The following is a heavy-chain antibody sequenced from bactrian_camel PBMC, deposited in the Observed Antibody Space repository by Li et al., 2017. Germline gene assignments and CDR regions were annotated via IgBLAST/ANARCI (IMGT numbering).Heavy chain of an antibody. Sequence: VQLVESGGGSVQAGGSLMLSCTASNFTEFLYNNYCLGWFRQAPGKEREGVAIIGSSGSTGYADSVKGRFTISKDNAKNTLYLQMNSLKPEDTAMYYCAAEGPGGNSRCTLSVHEHKYWGQGTQVTVS. CDR3: AAEGPGGNSRCTLSVHEHKY. D-gene: IGHD2*01. V-gene: IGHV3S53*01. J-gene: IGHJ4*01. CDR2: IGSSGST. CDR1: NFTEFLYNNYC.